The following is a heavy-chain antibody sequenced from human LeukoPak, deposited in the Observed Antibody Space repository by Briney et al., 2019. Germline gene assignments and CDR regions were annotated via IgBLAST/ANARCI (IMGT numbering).Heavy chain of an antibody. CDR1: GYTFTGYY. Sequence: GASVKVSCKASGYTFTGYYMHWVRQAPGQGLEWMGWINPNSGGTNYAQKFQGRVTMTRDTSISTAYMELGRLRSDDTAVYYCARGRMGIAAAGMGYWGQGTLVTVSS. CDR3: ARGRMGIAAAGMGY. CDR2: INPNSGGT. J-gene: IGHJ4*02. D-gene: IGHD6-13*01. V-gene: IGHV1-2*02.